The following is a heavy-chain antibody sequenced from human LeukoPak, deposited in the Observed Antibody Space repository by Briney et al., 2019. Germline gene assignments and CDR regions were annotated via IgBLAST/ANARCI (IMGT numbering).Heavy chain of an antibody. Sequence: SETLSLTCTVSGGSISSGSYYWSWIRQPAGKGLEWIGRIYTSGSTNYNPSLKSRVTISVDTSKNQFSLKLSSVTAADTAVYYCARALRGSGSYYNVAGYGYWGQGTLVTVSS. CDR2: IYTSGST. J-gene: IGHJ4*02. CDR3: ARALRGSGSYYNVAGYGY. CDR1: GGSISSGSYY. V-gene: IGHV4-61*02. D-gene: IGHD3-10*01.